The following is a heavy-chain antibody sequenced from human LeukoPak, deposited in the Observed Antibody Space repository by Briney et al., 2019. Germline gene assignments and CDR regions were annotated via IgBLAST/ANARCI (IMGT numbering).Heavy chain of an antibody. CDR1: GYTFTSYG. V-gene: IGHV1-18*01. CDR2: ISAYNGNT. Sequence: ASVKVSCKASGYTFTSYGISWVRQAPGQGLEWMGWISAYNGNTNYAQKLQGRVTMTTDTSTSTAYMELRSLRSDDTAVYYCARDRYYDILTGYYTPLDYYGMDVWGQGTTATVSS. CDR3: ARDRYYDILTGYYTPLDYYGMDV. D-gene: IGHD3-9*01. J-gene: IGHJ6*02.